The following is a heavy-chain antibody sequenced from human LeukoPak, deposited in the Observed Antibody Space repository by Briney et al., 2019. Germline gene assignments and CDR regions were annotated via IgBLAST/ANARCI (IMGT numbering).Heavy chain of an antibody. Sequence: PSETLSLTCTVSGGSISSYYWSWIRQPPGKGLEWIGYIYYSGSTNYNPSLKSRVTISIDPSKNQFSLKLSSVAAAGTAVYYCARVGSGSFDYWGPGTLVTVSS. V-gene: IGHV4-59*01. CDR1: GGSISSYY. J-gene: IGHJ4*02. D-gene: IGHD1-26*01. CDR2: IYYSGST. CDR3: ARVGSGSFDY.